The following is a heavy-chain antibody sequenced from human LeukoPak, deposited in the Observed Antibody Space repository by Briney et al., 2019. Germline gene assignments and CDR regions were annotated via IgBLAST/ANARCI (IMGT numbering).Heavy chain of an antibody. D-gene: IGHD2-21*02. J-gene: IGHJ4*02. V-gene: IGHV3-23*01. Sequence: GGSLRLSCAASGFTFSSYAMSWVRQAPGKGLEWVSAISGSGGSTYHADSVKGRFTISRDNSKNTLYLQMNSLRAEDTAVYYCAKLLVVVTAGSKYYFDYWGQGTLVTVSS. CDR3: AKLLVVVTAGSKYYFDY. CDR2: ISGSGGST. CDR1: GFTFSSYA.